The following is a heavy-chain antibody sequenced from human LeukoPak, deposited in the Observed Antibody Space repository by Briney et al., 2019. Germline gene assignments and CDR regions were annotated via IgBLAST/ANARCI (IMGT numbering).Heavy chain of an antibody. J-gene: IGHJ4*02. D-gene: IGHD3-3*01. V-gene: IGHV3-7*01. CDR2: IKQDGSEK. Sequence: GGSLRLSCAASGFTFSSYWMSWDRQAPGKGLEWVANIKQDGSEKYDVDSVKGRFTISRDNAKNSLYLQMNSLSAADTAVYYCARSRFSDFWGVFTFFDYWGQGTLVTVSS. CDR1: GFTFSSYW. CDR3: ARSRFSDFWGVFTFFDY.